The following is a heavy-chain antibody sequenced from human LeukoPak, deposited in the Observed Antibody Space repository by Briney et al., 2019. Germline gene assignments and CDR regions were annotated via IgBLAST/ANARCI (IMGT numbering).Heavy chain of an antibody. V-gene: IGHV3-30*02. Sequence: PGGSLRLSCAASGFTFRNYGMHWVRPATGKGLEWVSFIWSDGNNRFYADSVKGRFTISRDNSKNMLYLQMATLRAEDTALYYCAKDPGASVSGFYMDVWGKGTTVIVSS. CDR3: AKDPGASVSGFYMDV. CDR2: IWSDGNNR. D-gene: IGHD2-8*02. J-gene: IGHJ6*03. CDR1: GFTFRNYG.